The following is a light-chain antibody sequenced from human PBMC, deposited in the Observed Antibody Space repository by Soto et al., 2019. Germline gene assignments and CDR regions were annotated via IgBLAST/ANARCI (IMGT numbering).Light chain of an antibody. CDR1: HSINSI. CDR3: QQSYSTQYT. CDR2: AAS. V-gene: IGKV1-39*01. Sequence: DIQMTQSPSSLSASVGDRVTITCRASHSINSILNWYQQKPGKGPKVLIYAASSLHSGVPSRISGSGSGTDFTLTISSLQPEDFATYYCQQSYSTQYTFGQGTKLEIK. J-gene: IGKJ2*01.